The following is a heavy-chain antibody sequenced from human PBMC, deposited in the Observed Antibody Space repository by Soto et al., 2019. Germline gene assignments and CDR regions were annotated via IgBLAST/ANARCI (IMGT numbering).Heavy chain of an antibody. CDR3: ASGNRESFAIDY. CDR2: ISGSGGST. J-gene: IGHJ4*02. CDR1: GFTFSSYA. V-gene: IGHV3-23*01. D-gene: IGHD5-12*01. Sequence: EVQLLESGGGLVQPGGSLRLSCAASGFTFSSYAMSWVRQAPGKGLEWVSAISGSGGSTYYADSVKGRFTISRDNSKNTLYLQMNSLRAEDTAVYYCASGNRESFAIDYWGRGTLVTVSS.